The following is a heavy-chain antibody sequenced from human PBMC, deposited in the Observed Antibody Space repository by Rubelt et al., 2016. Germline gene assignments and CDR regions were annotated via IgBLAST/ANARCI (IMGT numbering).Heavy chain of an antibody. V-gene: IGHV3-11*01. CDR3: ARVGATYYYGSGSYYNPPLFDY. J-gene: IGHJ4*02. D-gene: IGHD3-10*01. Sequence: GKGLEWVSYISSSSTVYYADSVKGRFTISKDNAKNSLYLQMNSLRAEDTAVYYCARVGATYYYGSGSYYNPPLFDYWGQGTLVTVSS. CDR2: ISSSSTV.